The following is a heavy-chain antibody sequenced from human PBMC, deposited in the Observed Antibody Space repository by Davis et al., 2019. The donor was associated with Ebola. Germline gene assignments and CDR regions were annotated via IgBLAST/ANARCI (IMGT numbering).Heavy chain of an antibody. CDR3: VRGGRVLYYGMDV. Sequence: HTGGSLRLSCAASGFTFSSYWMHWVRQAPGKGLVWVSRINSDGISTSYADSVKGRFTISRDNAKNTLYLQMNSLRAEDTAVYYCVRGGRVLYYGMDVWGQGTTVTVSS. J-gene: IGHJ6*02. V-gene: IGHV3-74*01. D-gene: IGHD2-15*01. CDR1: GFTFSSYW. CDR2: INSDGIST.